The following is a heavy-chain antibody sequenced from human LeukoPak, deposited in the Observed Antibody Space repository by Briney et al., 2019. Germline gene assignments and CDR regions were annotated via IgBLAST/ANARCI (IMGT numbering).Heavy chain of an antibody. J-gene: IGHJ5*02. CDR3: ARIRGSSYDNRGWLDP. D-gene: IGHD5-12*01. CDR1: GGSISDGAYS. V-gene: IGHV4-30-2*01. CDR2: IYHTGST. Sequence: SETLSLTCAVSGGSISDGAYSWTCILQPPGKSLEWIEDIYHTGSTSYYPSLKGRVIISLDRSKNQFSLRLSSVTAADTAVYYCARIRGSSYDNRGWLDPWAEGTLVTVSS.